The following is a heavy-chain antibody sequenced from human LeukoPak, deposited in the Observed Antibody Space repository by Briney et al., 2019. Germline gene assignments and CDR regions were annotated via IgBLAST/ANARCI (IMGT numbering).Heavy chain of an antibody. Sequence: GGSLRLSCAASGFIFSSYPMNWVRQAPGKGLEWVSSISSGGSYLYYADSVKGRFTISRDNAKNSLYLQMNSLRAEDTAVYYCARQTGSGLFILPGGQGTLVTVSS. J-gene: IGHJ4*02. D-gene: IGHD3/OR15-3a*01. CDR1: GFIFSSYP. CDR3: ARQTGSGLFILP. CDR2: ISSGGSYL. V-gene: IGHV3-21*01.